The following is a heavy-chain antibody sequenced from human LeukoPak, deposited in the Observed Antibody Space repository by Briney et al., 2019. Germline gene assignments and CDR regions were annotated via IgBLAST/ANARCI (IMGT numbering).Heavy chain of an antibody. J-gene: IGHJ4*02. CDR2: ISGSGCST. Sequence: GGSLRLSCAASGFTFSSYAMSWVRQAPGKGLEWVSAISGSGCSTYYADSVKGRFTISRDNSKNTLYLQTNSLRAEDTAVYYCAKDPPTYYYDSSGWVIPYYWGQGTLVTVSS. CDR3: AKDPPTYYYDSSGWVIPYY. CDR1: GFTFSSYA. V-gene: IGHV3-23*01. D-gene: IGHD3-22*01.